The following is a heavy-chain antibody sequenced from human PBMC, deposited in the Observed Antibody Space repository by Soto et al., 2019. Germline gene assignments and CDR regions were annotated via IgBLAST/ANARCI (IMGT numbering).Heavy chain of an antibody. CDR1: GGSISSYY. CDR2: IYYSGST. J-gene: IGHJ6*03. CDR3: ASVKVVAAAAGTYYYYMDV. Sequence: SETLSLTCTVSGGSISSYYWSWIRQPPGKGLEWIGYIYYSGSTNYNPSLKSRVTISVDTSKNQFSLKLSSVTAADTAVYYCASVKVVAAAAGTYYYYMDVWGKGTTVTLSS. V-gene: IGHV4-59*01. D-gene: IGHD6-13*01.